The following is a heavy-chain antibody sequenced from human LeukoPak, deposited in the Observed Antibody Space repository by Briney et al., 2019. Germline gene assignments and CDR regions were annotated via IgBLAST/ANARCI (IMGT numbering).Heavy chain of an antibody. CDR2: ISHDGSNK. D-gene: IGHD4-17*01. CDR1: GLTFSNYA. CDR3: AKDRLTVTTWRSYSDY. V-gene: IGHV3-30*18. Sequence: GGSLRLSCAASGLTFSNYAMHWVRQAPGKGLEWVALISHDGSNKYYADSGKGRFTISRYNSKNTLSLQMNNLRAEDTAVYYCAKDRLTVTTWRSYSDYWGQGTLVTVSS. J-gene: IGHJ4*02.